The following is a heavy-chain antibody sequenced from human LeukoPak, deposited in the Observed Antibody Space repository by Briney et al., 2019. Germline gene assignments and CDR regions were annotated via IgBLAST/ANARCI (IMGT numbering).Heavy chain of an antibody. CDR1: GGSVSSSSYY. Sequence: SETLSLTCTVSGGSVSSSSYYWSWIRQPPGKGLEWIGYIYYSGSTNYNPSLESRVTISVDTSKNQFSLKLSSVTAADTAVYYCARYLARYFDYWGQGTLVTVS. D-gene: IGHD6-6*01. J-gene: IGHJ4*02. CDR3: ARYLARYFDY. CDR2: IYYSGST. V-gene: IGHV4-61*01.